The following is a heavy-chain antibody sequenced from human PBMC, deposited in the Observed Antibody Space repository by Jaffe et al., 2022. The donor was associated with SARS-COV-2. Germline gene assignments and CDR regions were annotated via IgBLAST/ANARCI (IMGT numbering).Heavy chain of an antibody. J-gene: IGHJ4*02. Sequence: QLQLQESGPGLVKPSETLSLTCTVSGGSIITTSYYWGWIRQPPGKGLEWIGSIYYSGSTYYNPSLKSRVTISVDTSKNEFSLKLSSVTAADTAIYYCARHPGWLAQFDYWGQGTLVIVSS. D-gene: IGHD6-19*01. CDR2: IYYSGST. V-gene: IGHV4-39*01. CDR3: ARHPGWLAQFDY. CDR1: GGSIITTSYY.